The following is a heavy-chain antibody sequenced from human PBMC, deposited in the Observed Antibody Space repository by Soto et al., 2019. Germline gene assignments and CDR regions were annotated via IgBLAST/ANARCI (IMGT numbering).Heavy chain of an antibody. CDR1: GFTFSHFG. CDR2: VSADGKNT. V-gene: IGHV3-23*01. CDR3: AKDAGHEDSLFDY. D-gene: IGHD3-22*01. J-gene: IGHJ4*02. Sequence: GGSLRLSCEASGFTFSHFGMAWVRQAPGKGLEWVSTVSADGKNTHYIDSVEGRFTISRDNSKNMLHLQMGSLRAEDTAIYYCAKDAGHEDSLFDYWGQGTLVTVSS.